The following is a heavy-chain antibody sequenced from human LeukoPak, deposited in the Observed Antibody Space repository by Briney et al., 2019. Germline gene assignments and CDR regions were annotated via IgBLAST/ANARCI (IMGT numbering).Heavy chain of an antibody. CDR2: IYTSGST. J-gene: IGHJ3*02. D-gene: IGHD2-2*02. V-gene: IGHV4-61*02. Sequence: SETLSLTCTVSGGSISSGSYYWSWIRQPAGKGLEWIGRIYTSGSTNYNPSLKSRITISVDTSKNQFSLKLSSVTAADTAVYYCARSIDAFDIWGQGTMVTVSS. CDR1: GGSISSGSYY. CDR3: ARSIDAFDI.